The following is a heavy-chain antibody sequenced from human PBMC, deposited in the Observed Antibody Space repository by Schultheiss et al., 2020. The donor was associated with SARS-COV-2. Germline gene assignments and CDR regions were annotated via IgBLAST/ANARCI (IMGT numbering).Heavy chain of an antibody. J-gene: IGHJ5*02. D-gene: IGHD2-2*01. CDR3: AAREGRYCSSTSCYWFDP. CDR1: GGSFSGYY. V-gene: IGHV4-34*01. CDR2: IYYSGST. Sequence: SETLSLTCAVYGGSFSGYYWSWIRQPPGKGLEWIGSIYYSGSTYYNPSLKSRVSISVDTAKNQVSLKLSSVTAADTAVYYCAAREGRYCSSTSCYWFDPWGQGTLVTVSS.